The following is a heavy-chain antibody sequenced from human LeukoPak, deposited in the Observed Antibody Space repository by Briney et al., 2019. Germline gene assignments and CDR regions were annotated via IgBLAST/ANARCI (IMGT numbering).Heavy chain of an antibody. V-gene: IGHV3-30*02. CDR2: IRYDGSNK. CDR3: AKEEYYYGSGSYYNGDNWFDP. D-gene: IGHD3-10*01. Sequence: PGGSLRLSCAAFGFTFSSYGMHWVRQAPGKGLEWVAFIRYDGSNKYYADSVKGRFTISRDNSKNTLYLQMNSLRAEDTAVYYCAKEEYYYGSGSYYNGDNWFDPWGQGTLVTVSS. J-gene: IGHJ5*02. CDR1: GFTFSSYG.